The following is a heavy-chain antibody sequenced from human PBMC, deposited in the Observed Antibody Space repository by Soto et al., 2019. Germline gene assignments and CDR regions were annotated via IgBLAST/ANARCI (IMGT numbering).Heavy chain of an antibody. D-gene: IGHD1-26*01. CDR1: GFTFSSYG. CDR3: ARSGSTGDY. Sequence: EVQLVESGGDLVQPGGSLRLSCAASGFTFSSYGMNWVRQAPGKGLEWISYISTSSLTIYYADSVKGRFTIYRDNVKNSVYLQMNSLRGEDTAVYFCARSGSTGDYWGQGTLVTVSS. CDR2: ISTSSLTI. V-gene: IGHV3-48*01. J-gene: IGHJ4*02.